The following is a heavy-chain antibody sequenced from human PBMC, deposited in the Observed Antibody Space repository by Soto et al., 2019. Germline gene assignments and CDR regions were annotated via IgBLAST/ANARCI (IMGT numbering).Heavy chain of an antibody. CDR3: AAPPRNAFGDYVDY. J-gene: IGHJ4*02. CDR1: GFTFTSSI. Sequence: SVKVSCKASGFTFTSSIVQWVRQARGQRLEWIGWIVVGSGKTDYAQKFQERVTITRDMSTSTAYMELSSLRSDDTAVYYCAAPPRNAFGDYVDYWGQGTLVTVSS. D-gene: IGHD3-10*01. V-gene: IGHV1-58*01. CDR2: IVVGSGKT.